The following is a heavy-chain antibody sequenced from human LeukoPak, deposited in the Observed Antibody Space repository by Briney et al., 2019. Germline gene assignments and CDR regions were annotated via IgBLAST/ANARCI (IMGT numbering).Heavy chain of an antibody. Sequence: GGSLRLSCAASGFTFNSYRMTWVRQAPGKGLEWVSSISYSSTYIYYADSVKGRFTISRDNAKKSLYLQMNSLRAEDTAVYYCARDYYDTPYFEYWGQGTLVTVSS. J-gene: IGHJ4*02. D-gene: IGHD3-22*01. V-gene: IGHV3-21*01. CDR2: ISYSSTYI. CDR1: GFTFNSYR. CDR3: ARDYYDTPYFEY.